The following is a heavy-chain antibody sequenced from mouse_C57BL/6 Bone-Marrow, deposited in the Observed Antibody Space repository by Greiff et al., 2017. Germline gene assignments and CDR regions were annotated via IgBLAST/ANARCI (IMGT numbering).Heavy chain of an antibody. CDR3: TRVRLCVDY. J-gene: IGHJ2*01. D-gene: IGHD6-2*01. Sequence: EVKLVESGEGLVKPGGSLKLSCAASGFTFRSYAMSWVRQTPEKRLEWVAYISSGGDYIYSADTVKGRFTFSRANARNTLYLQLSSLKSENTAMYYCTRVRLCVDYWGQGTTLTVSS. CDR1: GFTFRSYA. V-gene: IGHV5-9-1*02. CDR2: ISSGGDYI.